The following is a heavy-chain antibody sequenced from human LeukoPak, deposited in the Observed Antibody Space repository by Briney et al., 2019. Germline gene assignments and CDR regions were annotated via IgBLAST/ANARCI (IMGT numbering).Heavy chain of an antibody. Sequence: GGSLRLSCAASGFTFSSYEMNWVRQAPGTGLEWVSYISGSGSSIHYADVVKGRFTISRDNAKNSLYLQMNSLRVEDTAVYYCARDRSGYYKWFDPWGQGTLVIVSS. CDR3: ARDRSGYYKWFDP. J-gene: IGHJ5*02. D-gene: IGHD5-12*01. CDR1: GFTFSSYE. V-gene: IGHV3-48*03. CDR2: ISGSGSSI.